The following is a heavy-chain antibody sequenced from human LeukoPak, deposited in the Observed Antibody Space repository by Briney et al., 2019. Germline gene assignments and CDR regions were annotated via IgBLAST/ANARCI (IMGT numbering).Heavy chain of an antibody. J-gene: IGHJ6*02. V-gene: IGHV1-69*01. CDR3: ASGYSSGWYPPNYYYYGMDV. CDR1: GGTFSSYA. CDR2: IIPLFHTA. D-gene: IGHD6-19*01. Sequence: SVKVSCKASGGTFSSYAISWVRQAPGQGLEWMGGIIPLFHTANYAQKLQGRVTITADESTSTAYMELSSLRSEDTAVYYCASGYSSGWYPPNYYYYGMDVWGQGTTVTVSS.